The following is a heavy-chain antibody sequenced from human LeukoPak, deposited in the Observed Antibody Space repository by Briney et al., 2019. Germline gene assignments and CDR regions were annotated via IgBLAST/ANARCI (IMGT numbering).Heavy chain of an antibody. CDR2: ICYDGSEQ. CDR1: GVTFSTYA. Sequence: GGSLRLSCAASGVTFSTYAIHWVCQAPGKGVGGVAVICYDGSEQYYADSVKGRFIISRDNSKSTSDLQMNSLRAEDTAVYYCAREGDSRSAELSPWGQGTLVTVSA. D-gene: IGHD3-16*02. CDR3: AREGDSRSAELSP. J-gene: IGHJ1*01. V-gene: IGHV3-33*01.